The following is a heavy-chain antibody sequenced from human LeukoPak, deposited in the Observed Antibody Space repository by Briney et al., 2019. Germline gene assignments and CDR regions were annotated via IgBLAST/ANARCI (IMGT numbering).Heavy chain of an antibody. CDR2: INPNSGGT. V-gene: IGHV1-2*02. J-gene: IGHJ5*02. CDR1: GYTFTGYY. CDR3: ARDYYDSSGAHNWFDP. D-gene: IGHD3-22*01. Sequence: GASVKVSCKASGYTFTGYYMHWVRQAPGQGLEWMGWINPNSGGTNYAQKFQGRVNMTRDTSISTAYMELSRLRSDDTAVYYCARDYYDSSGAHNWFDPWGQGTLVTVSS.